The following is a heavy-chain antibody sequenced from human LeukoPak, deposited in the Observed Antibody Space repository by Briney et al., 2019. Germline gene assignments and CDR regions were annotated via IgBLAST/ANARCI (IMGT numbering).Heavy chain of an antibody. Sequence: SETLSLTCTVSGDSISSYYWSWIRQPPGKGLEWIGYIYYSGSTNYNPSLKSRVTVSVDTSKNQFSLKLSSVTAADTAVYYRARDQGYNWNEDDAFDIWGQGTMVTVSS. V-gene: IGHV4-59*01. CDR3: ARDQGYNWNEDDAFDI. J-gene: IGHJ3*02. CDR2: IYYSGST. CDR1: GDSISSYY. D-gene: IGHD1-1*01.